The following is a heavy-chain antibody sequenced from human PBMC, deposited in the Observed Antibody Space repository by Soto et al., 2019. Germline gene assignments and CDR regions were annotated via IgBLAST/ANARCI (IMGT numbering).Heavy chain of an antibody. D-gene: IGHD3-16*01. J-gene: IGHJ4*02. V-gene: IGHV3-74*03. CDR2: INSDGARI. CDR3: ARGGGWNYVHDF. Sequence: EVQLVESGGGLVQPGGSLRLSCAASGFTFTHYRIHWVRQPPGKGLEWVGRINSDGARIEYGDSVKGRFTISRDSAHNMVFLQMNSLTDEDSGVYFCARGGGWNYVHDFWGQGTLVTVSS. CDR1: GFTFTHYR.